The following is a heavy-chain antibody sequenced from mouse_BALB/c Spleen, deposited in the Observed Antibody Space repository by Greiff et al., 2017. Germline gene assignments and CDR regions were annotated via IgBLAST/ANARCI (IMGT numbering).Heavy chain of an antibody. D-gene: IGHD1-2*01. CDR2: IWAGGST. Sequence: VKVVESGPGLVAPSQSLSITCTVSGFSLTSYGVHWVRQPPGKGLEWLGVIWAGGSTNYNSALMSRLSISKDNSKSQVFLKMNSLQTDDTAMYYCARGTYGEGTWFAYWGQGTLVTVSA. CDR1: GFSLTSYG. V-gene: IGHV2-9*02. J-gene: IGHJ3*01. CDR3: ARGTYGEGTWFAY.